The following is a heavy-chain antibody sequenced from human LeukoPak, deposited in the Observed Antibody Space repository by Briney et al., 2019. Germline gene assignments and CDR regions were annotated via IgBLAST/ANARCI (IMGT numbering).Heavy chain of an antibody. Sequence: SETLSLTCTVSGGSISSYYWSWIRQPPGKGLEWIGYIYYSGSTNYNPSLKSRVTISVDTSKNQFSLKLSSVTAADTAVYYCARGAYDSSGYYLNFDYWGQGTLVTVSS. CDR1: GGSISSYY. CDR3: ARGAYDSSGYYLNFDY. D-gene: IGHD3-22*01. V-gene: IGHV4-59*01. CDR2: IYYSGST. J-gene: IGHJ4*02.